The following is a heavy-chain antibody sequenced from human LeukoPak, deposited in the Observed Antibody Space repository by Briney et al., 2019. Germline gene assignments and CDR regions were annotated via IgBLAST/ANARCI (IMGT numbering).Heavy chain of an antibody. CDR2: INHGGST. Sequence: SETLSLTCAVYGGSFSGYYWSWIRQPPGKGLEWIGEINHGGSTNYNPSLKSRVSISADTSKNQFSLNLSSVTAADTAVYYCARLHFAAAEEFDPWGQGTLVTVPS. D-gene: IGHD6-13*01. CDR1: GGSFSGYY. V-gene: IGHV4-34*01. J-gene: IGHJ5*02. CDR3: ARLHFAAAEEFDP.